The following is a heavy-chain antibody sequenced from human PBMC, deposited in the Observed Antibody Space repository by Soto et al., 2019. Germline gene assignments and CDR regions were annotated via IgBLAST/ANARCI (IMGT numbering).Heavy chain of an antibody. CDR3: AKVLRVVSDSCYYSALDV. V-gene: IGHV1-69*01. CDR1: GGTFSSFT. D-gene: IGHD3-10*01. Sequence: QVQLVQSGAEVKKPGSSVKVSCKASGGTFSSFTISWVRQAPGHGLEWMGGIIPIYGTANYAQKFQGRVTIGPDVSKRTVYMELRSQTSEYTSVYYCAKVLRVVSDSCYYSALDVLGEGTTDTVSS. CDR2: IIPIYGTA. J-gene: IGHJ6*01.